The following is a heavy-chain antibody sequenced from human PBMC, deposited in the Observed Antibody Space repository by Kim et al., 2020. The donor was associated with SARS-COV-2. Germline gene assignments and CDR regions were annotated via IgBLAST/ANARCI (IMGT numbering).Heavy chain of an antibody. Sequence: SETLSLTCTVSVGSISSGGYYWSWIRQHPGKGLEWIGYIYYSGSTYYNPSLKSRVTISVDTSKNQFSLKLSSVTAADTAVYYCARDPLKNPLPLGYYYYYGMDVWGQGTTVTVSS. V-gene: IGHV4-31*03. CDR1: VGSISSGGYY. CDR2: IYYSGST. CDR3: ARDPLKNPLPLGYYYYYGMDV. J-gene: IGHJ6*02.